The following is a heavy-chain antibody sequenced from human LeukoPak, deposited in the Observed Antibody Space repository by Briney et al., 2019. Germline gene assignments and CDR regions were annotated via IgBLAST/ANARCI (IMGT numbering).Heavy chain of an antibody. V-gene: IGHV1-8*02. CDR1: GYTFTSYD. J-gene: IGHJ6*03. Sequence: SASVKVSCKASGYTFTSYDINWVRQAPGQGLELMGGMNPNSGNRGYAQKFQGRVTMTRNTSRSTAYMELSSLRSEDTAVYYCARGRTYYDFRRGYYSYYYYYMDVWGKGTTVTVSS. D-gene: IGHD3-3*01. CDR2: MNPNSGNR. CDR3: ARGRTYYDFRRGYYSYYYYYMDV.